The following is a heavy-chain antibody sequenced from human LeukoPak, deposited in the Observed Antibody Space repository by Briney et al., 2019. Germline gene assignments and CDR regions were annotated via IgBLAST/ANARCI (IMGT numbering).Heavy chain of an antibody. CDR2: ISYDGSNK. V-gene: IGHV3-30*18. Sequence: GGSLRLSCAASGFTFSSYGMHWVRQAPGKGLEWVAVISYDGSNKYYADSVKGRFTISRDNSKNTLYLQMNSLRAEDTAVYYCAKSSGLLWFGEMGWFDPWGQGTLVTVSS. CDR1: GFTFSSYG. J-gene: IGHJ5*02. D-gene: IGHD3-10*01. CDR3: AKSSGLLWFGEMGWFDP.